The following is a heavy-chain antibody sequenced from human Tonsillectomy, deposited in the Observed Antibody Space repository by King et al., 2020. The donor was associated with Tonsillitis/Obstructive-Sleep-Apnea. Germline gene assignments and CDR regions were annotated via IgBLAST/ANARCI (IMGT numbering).Heavy chain of an antibody. Sequence: VQLVESGGGVVQPGGSLRLSCAASGFTFDDYAMHWVRQAPGKGLEWVSLISGDGGSTYYADSVKGRFTISRDNSKNSLYLQMNSLRTEDTALYYCAKDRYSSYDFWSGYFLPDYWGQGTLVTVSS. V-gene: IGHV3-43*02. CDR3: AKDRYSSYDFWSGYFLPDY. CDR2: ISGDGGST. CDR1: GFTFDDYA. D-gene: IGHD3-3*01. J-gene: IGHJ4*02.